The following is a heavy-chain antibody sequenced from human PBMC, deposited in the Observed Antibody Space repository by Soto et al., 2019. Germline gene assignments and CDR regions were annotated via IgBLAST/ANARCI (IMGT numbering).Heavy chain of an antibody. CDR1: GGSISSGDYY. J-gene: IGHJ5*02. Sequence: SETLSLTCTVSGGSISSGDYYWSWIRQPPGKGLEWIGYIYYSGSTYYNPSLKSRVTISVDTSENQFSLKLSSVTAADTAVYYCARAANHYDFWSGYYTRWFDPWGQGTLVTVSS. V-gene: IGHV4-30-4*01. CDR3: ARAANHYDFWSGYYTRWFDP. CDR2: IYYSGST. D-gene: IGHD3-3*01.